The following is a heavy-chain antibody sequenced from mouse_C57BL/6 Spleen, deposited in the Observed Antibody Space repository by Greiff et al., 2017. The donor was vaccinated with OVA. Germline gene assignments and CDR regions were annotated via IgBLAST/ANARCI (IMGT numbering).Heavy chain of an antibody. J-gene: IGHJ2*01. D-gene: IGHD1-1*01. CDR1: GFTFSSYG. V-gene: IGHV5-6*01. Sequence: EVQVVESGGDLVKPGGSLKLSCAASGFTFSSYGMSWVRQTPDKRLEWVATISSGGSYTYYPDSVKGRFTISRDNAKNTLYLQMSSLKSEDTAMYYCAREDYGSSLDYWGQGTTLTVSS. CDR3: AREDYGSSLDY. CDR2: ISSGGSYT.